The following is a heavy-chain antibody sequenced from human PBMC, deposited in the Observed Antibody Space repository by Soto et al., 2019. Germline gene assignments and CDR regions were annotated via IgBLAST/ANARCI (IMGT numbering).Heavy chain of an antibody. V-gene: IGHV1-18*01. D-gene: IGHD1-1*01. CDR1: GYTFTRYG. J-gene: IGHJ6*02. CDR2: ISGYNGDT. CDR3: AKKVQLPYYYYGMDV. Sequence: QGQLVQSGPEVKKPGASVKVSCKASGYTFTRYGISWVRQAPGQGLEWMGWISGYNGDTNYAQKVQGRVTMTIDTSTSTAYMELRSLTSADTAIYYCAKKVQLPYYYYGMDVWGQGTTVTVSS.